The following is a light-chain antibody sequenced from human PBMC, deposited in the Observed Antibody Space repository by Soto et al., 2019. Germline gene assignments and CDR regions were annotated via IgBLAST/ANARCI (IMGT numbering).Light chain of an antibody. CDR2: EVT. J-gene: IGLJ3*02. CDR3: TSYVGNDIWV. Sequence: QSALTQPPSASGSPGQSVTISCTGTSSDVGAYKYVSWYQQYPGKAPKLMIYEVTKRPSGVPDRFSGSKSGNTASLTVSGLQAEDEADYYCTSYVGNDIWVFGGGTNVPVL. CDR1: SSDVGAYKY. V-gene: IGLV2-8*01.